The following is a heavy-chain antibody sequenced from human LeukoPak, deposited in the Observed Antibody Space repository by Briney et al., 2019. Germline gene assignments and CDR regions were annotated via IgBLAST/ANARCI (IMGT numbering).Heavy chain of an antibody. V-gene: IGHV1-2*06. CDR3: AIGMLAAGTFVH. Sequence: GASVKVSCKASGYTFTAYYLSWVRQAPGQRLEWLGRLKPNSGDSNYAQKFQGRVTMTRDTSISTAYMELSRLTPDDTAVYWCAIGMLAAGTFVHWGQGTLVTVSS. D-gene: IGHD6-13*01. J-gene: IGHJ4*02. CDR1: GYTFTAYY. CDR2: LKPNSGDS.